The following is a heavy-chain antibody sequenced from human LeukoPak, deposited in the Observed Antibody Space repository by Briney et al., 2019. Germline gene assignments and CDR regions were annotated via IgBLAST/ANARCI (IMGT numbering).Heavy chain of an antibody. CDR2: IYHSGST. D-gene: IGHD6-13*01. CDR1: GGSIGSGYY. CDR3: ARDIAAAGSAFDI. V-gene: IGHV4-38-2*02. Sequence: SETLSLTCTVSGGSIGSGYYWGWIRQPPGKGLEWIGSIYHSGSTYYNPSLKSRVTISVDTSKNQFSLKLSSVTAADTAVYYCARDIAAAGSAFDIWGQGTMVTVSS. J-gene: IGHJ3*02.